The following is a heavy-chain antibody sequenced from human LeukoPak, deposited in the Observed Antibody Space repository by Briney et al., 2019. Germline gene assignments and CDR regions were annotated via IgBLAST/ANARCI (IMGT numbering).Heavy chain of an antibody. CDR2: ISFDGSNR. Sequence: GGSLRLSCAASGFSFSSYAMHWVRQAPGKGLEWVAVISFDGSNRYYVDSGKGRFTISRDNFKNTLFLQMNSLRDEDTAVYYCARDDLQMSYYYYGTDVWGQGTTVTVSS. V-gene: IGHV3-30-3*01. D-gene: IGHD5-24*01. CDR3: ARDDLQMSYYYYGTDV. J-gene: IGHJ6*02. CDR1: GFSFSSYA.